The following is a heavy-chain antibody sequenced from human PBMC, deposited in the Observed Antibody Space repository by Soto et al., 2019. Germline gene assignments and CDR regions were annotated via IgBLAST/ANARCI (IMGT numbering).Heavy chain of an antibody. V-gene: IGHV4-39*01. CDR1: GGSISSSSYY. J-gene: IGHJ4*02. D-gene: IGHD3-22*01. CDR3: ARRLYYDSSGYWYYFDY. CDR2: IYYSGST. Sequence: SETLSLTCTVSGGSISSSSYYWGWIRQPPGKGLEWIGSIYYSGSTYYNPSLKSRVTISVDTSKDQFSLKLTSVTAADTAVYYCARRLYYDSSGYWYYFDYWGQGTLVTVSS.